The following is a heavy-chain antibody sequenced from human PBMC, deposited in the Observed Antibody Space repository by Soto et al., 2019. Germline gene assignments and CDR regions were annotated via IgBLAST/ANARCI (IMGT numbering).Heavy chain of an antibody. CDR2: ISGSGGST. Sequence: PGGSLRLSCAASGFTFSSYAMSWVRQPPGKGLEWVSAISGSGGSTYYADSVKGRFTISRDNSKNTLYLQMNSLRAEDTAVYYCAKDTTHCSSTSCRPKNSYYFDYWGQGTLVTVSS. J-gene: IGHJ4*02. D-gene: IGHD2-2*01. CDR1: GFTFSSYA. CDR3: AKDTTHCSSTSCRPKNSYYFDY. V-gene: IGHV3-23*01.